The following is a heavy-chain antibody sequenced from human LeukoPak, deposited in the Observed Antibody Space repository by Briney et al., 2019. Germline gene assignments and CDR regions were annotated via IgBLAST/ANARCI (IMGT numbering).Heavy chain of an antibody. V-gene: IGHV3-21*01. J-gene: IGHJ4*02. Sequence: PGGSLRLSCAASGFTFSSYSMNWVRQAPGKGLEWVSSISSSSSYIYYADSVKGRFTISRDNAKNSLYLQMNSLRAEDTAVYYCARVVGGGWADPLANFDYWGQGTLVTVSS. CDR1: GFTFSSYS. D-gene: IGHD2-15*01. CDR3: ARVVGGGWADPLANFDY. CDR2: ISSSSSYI.